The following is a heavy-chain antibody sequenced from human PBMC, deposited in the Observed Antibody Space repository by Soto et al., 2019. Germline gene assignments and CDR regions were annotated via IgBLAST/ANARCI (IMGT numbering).Heavy chain of an antibody. CDR1: GGSISSSSYY. CDR3: APRPLGFATRFAP. V-gene: IGHV2-5*02. D-gene: IGHD2-15*01. J-gene: IGHJ5*02. Sequence: TLSLTCTVSGGSISSSSYYWGWIRQPPGKALEWLALIFWDDDKRYSLSLKSRLTITKDTSKNQVVLTMTNMDPVDTATYYCAPRPLGFATRFAPWGQGTLVTVSS. CDR2: IFWDDDK.